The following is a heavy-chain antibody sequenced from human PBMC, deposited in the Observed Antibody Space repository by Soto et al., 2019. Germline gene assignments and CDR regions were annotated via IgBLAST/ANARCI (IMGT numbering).Heavy chain of an antibody. Sequence: SETLSLTCTVSGGSISSYYWSWIRQPPGKGLEWIGYVSYSGSANYNPSLKSRVTISMDMSKNQFSLKLSSVTAADTAVYYCATSGYCTSTSCYSFDYWGQGTLVTVSS. CDR2: VSYSGSA. J-gene: IGHJ4*02. CDR1: GGSISSYY. D-gene: IGHD2-2*01. CDR3: ATSGYCTSTSCYSFDY. V-gene: IGHV4-59*08.